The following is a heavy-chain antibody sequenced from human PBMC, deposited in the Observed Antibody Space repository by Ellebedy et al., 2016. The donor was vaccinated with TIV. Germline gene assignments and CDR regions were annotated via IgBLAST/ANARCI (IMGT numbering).Heavy chain of an antibody. CDR1: GFTFSTSW. CDR2: INSDGTSI. Sequence: GESLKISCAASGFTFSTSWMHWVRRPPGKGLVWVSRINSDGTSIDYADSVKGRFTISRDNAKNTLYLQMNSLRAEDTGIFYCGRAWGHNSGYTPYFLYYWGQGTLVTVSS. CDR3: GRAWGHNSGYTPYFLYY. V-gene: IGHV3-74*01. J-gene: IGHJ4*02. D-gene: IGHD5-12*01.